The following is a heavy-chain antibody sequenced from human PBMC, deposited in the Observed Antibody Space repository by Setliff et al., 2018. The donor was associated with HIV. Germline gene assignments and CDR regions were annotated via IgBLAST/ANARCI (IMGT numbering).Heavy chain of an antibody. V-gene: IGHV4-4*07. D-gene: IGHD3-16*01. CDR1: GGSVSSYY. Sequence: SETLSLTCTVSGGSVSSYYWSWIRQPAGKGLEWIGHIYTSGSTNYNPSLKSRVTMSVDTSKNQFSLKLSSVTAADTAVYYCARDVPWGDYYYYMDVWGKGTTVTVS. J-gene: IGHJ6*03. CDR3: ARDVPWGDYYYYMDV. CDR2: IYTSGST.